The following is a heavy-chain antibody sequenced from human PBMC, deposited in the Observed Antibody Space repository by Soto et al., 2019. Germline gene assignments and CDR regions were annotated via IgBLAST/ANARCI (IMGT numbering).Heavy chain of an antibody. CDR3: ARDSSTTNPV. J-gene: IGHJ3*01. CDR2: MNPNSGNT. V-gene: IGHV1-8*01. Sequence: QVQLVQSGAEVRRPGTSVMVSCKTSGYTFTDYDINWVRQATGQGLEWMGWMNPNSGNTGYAQKFQGRVSMTRNTATSTASMELSSLRSDDTAIYYCARDSSTTNPVWGQGTMVTVSS. D-gene: IGHD2-2*01. CDR1: GYTFTDYD.